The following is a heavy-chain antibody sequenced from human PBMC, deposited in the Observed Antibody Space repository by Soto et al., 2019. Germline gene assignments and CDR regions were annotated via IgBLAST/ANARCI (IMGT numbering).Heavy chain of an antibody. CDR2: IYPGDSDT. D-gene: IGHD5-18*01. V-gene: IGHV5-51*01. Sequence: GESLKISCKGSGYSFTSYWIGWVRQMPGKGLEWMGIIYPGDSDTRCSPSFQGQVTISADKSISTAYLQWSSLKASDTAMYYCARQPMVVDTAMETAYYYYGMDVWGQGTTVTVSS. CDR1: GYSFTSYW. CDR3: ARQPMVVDTAMETAYYYYGMDV. J-gene: IGHJ6*02.